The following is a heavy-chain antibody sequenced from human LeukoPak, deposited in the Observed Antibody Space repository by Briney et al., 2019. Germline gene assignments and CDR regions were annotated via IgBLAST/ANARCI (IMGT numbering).Heavy chain of an antibody. CDR2: IREDGSDD. CDR1: GFTFRHYY. Sequence: PGGSLRLSCAASGFTFRHYYMNWVRLAPGKGLAWVANIREDGSDDTYEASVKGRFTISRDNAKNSLYLQMNSLRAEDTAVYYCARAGPPYYYDSSGYYCPDYWGQGTLVTVSS. V-gene: IGHV3-7*01. J-gene: IGHJ4*02. CDR3: ARAGPPYYYDSSGYYCPDY. D-gene: IGHD3-22*01.